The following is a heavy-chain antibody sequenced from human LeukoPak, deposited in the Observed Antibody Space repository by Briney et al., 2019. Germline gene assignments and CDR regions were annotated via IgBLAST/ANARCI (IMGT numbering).Heavy chain of an antibody. CDR2: IYTSGST. V-gene: IGHV4-4*07. CDR1: GGSISSYY. J-gene: IGHJ6*02. CDR3: ARGRYYYDSSGYGWEYYYYYGMDV. Sequence: RTSETLSLTCTVSGGSISSYYWSWIRQPAGKGLEWIGRIYTSGSTNYNPSLKSRVTMSVDTSKNQFSLKLSSVTAADTAVYYCARGRYYYDSSGYGWEYYYYYGMDVWGQGTTVTVSS. D-gene: IGHD3-22*01.